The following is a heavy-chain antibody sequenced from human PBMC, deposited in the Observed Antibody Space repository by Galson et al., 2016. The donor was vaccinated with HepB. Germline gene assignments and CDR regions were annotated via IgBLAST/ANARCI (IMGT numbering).Heavy chain of an antibody. CDR2: ISHDGIKK. D-gene: IGHD2-2*02. V-gene: IGHV3-30*18. CDR3: AKDLQVPAAIEGMDV. J-gene: IGHJ6*02. Sequence: SLRLSCAAPGFTFSKYALHWVRQAPGKGLEWLAVISHDGIKKYSKDSAKGRFTVTRDNSKNTLFLLMNSLRPEDTAVYYCAKDLQVPAAIEGMDVWGQGTTVTVSS. CDR1: GFTFSKYA.